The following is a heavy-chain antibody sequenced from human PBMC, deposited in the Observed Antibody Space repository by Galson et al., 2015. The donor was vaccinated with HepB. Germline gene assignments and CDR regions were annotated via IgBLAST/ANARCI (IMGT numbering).Heavy chain of an antibody. V-gene: IGHV3-30*18. D-gene: IGHD2-2*01. CDR2: ISYDGKNK. CDR3: AKDRVLVVPAAQSSGEYTYNAMDV. Sequence: SLRLSCAASGLTFRDYGMHWVRQAPGKGLEWVTVISYDGKNKFYADSVKGRFTISRDNSKNMLHLQMDSLTAEDTAVYYCAKDRVLVVPAAQSSGEYTYNAMDVWGQGTTVTVTS. CDR1: GLTFRDYG. J-gene: IGHJ6*02.